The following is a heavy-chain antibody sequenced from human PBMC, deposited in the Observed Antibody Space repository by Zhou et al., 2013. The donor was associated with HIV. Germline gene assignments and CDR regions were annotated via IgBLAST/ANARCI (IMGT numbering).Heavy chain of an antibody. J-gene: IGHJ4*02. V-gene: IGHV1-24*01. CDR2: FDAEDDET. CDR1: GYTLSELS. Sequence: QVQLVQSGAELKKPGASVKVSCKVSGYTLSELSIDWVRQAPGKGLEWMGGFDAEDDETIYAQKFQGRVTMTEDTSTDTAYMELSSLRSEDTAIYYCARAQGDILTEGYFDYWGQGTLVTVSS. CDR3: ARAQGDILTEGYFDY. D-gene: IGHD3-9*01.